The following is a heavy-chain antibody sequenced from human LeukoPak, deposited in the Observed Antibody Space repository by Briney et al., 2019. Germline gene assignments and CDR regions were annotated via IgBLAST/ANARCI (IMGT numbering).Heavy chain of an antibody. CDR2: INPSGSST. Sequence: ASVKVSCKASGNSFTNYYMHWVRQAPGQGREWMGIINPSGSSTRFAQKFQGRVTMTRDTSTSTVYMELSSLRSEDTAVYYCAGGVDYDSSAFISPFDYWGQGTLITVSS. CDR1: GNSFTNYY. D-gene: IGHD3-22*01. J-gene: IGHJ4*02. CDR3: AGGVDYDSSAFISPFDY. V-gene: IGHV1-46*01.